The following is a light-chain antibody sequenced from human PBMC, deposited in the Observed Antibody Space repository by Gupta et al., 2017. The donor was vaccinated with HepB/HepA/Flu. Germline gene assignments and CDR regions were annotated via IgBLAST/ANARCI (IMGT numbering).Light chain of an antibody. CDR3: QTWGNGDVI. CDR1: SGISNVA. Sequence: QLVLTQSPSASASLSASVKLTCSLSSGISNVAIALHQQQTEKGPQSVMLVKIDGSHSTGDVIPDRFSGSSSGAERYLTISSRQSEDEDDYYLQTWGNGDVIFGGGTKLTVL. V-gene: IGLV4-69*01. CDR2: VKIDGSH. J-gene: IGLJ2*01.